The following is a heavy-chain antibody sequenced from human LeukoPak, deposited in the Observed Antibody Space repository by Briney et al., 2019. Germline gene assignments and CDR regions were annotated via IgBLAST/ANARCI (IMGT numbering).Heavy chain of an antibody. Sequence: GGSLRLSCAASGFAFSSYEMNWVRQAPGKGLEWVSYISSSGSTIYYADSVKGRFTISRDNAKNSLYLQMNSLRAEDTAVYYCARLVGDDSSGYYQTYFDYWGQGTLVTVSS. CDR3: ARLVGDDSSGYYQTYFDY. J-gene: IGHJ4*02. CDR2: ISSSGSTI. CDR1: GFAFSSYE. V-gene: IGHV3-48*03. D-gene: IGHD3-22*01.